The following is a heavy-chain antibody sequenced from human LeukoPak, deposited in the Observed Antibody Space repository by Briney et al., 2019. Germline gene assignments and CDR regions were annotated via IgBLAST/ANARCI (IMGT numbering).Heavy chain of an antibody. V-gene: IGHV3-30*02. CDR1: GFTFSSYG. J-gene: IGHJ3*02. D-gene: IGHD3-16*01. CDR2: IRYDGSNK. CDR3: TKGQLWASGRAFDI. Sequence: PGGSLRLSCAASGFTFSSYGMHWVRQAPGKGLEWVAFIRYDGSNKYYAATVKGRFTTSRDNSKNTLYLQMNNLRPGDTAVYYCTKGQLWASGRAFDIWGQGTMVTVSS.